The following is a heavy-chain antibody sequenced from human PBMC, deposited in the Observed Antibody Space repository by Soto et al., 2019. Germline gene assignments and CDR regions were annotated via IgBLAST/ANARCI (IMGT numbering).Heavy chain of an antibody. D-gene: IGHD5-12*01. CDR1: GGSVSSGSFY. J-gene: IGHJ6*02. Sequence: SETLSLTCTVSGGSVSSGSFYWSWIRRPPGKGLEWIGYFYDSGSANYNPSLRSRVTMSVDTSKNQFSLKLSSVTAADTAVYYCAASAPPATNYYYAMDVWGQGTTVTSP. CDR2: FYDSGSA. V-gene: IGHV4-61*01. CDR3: AASAPPATNYYYAMDV.